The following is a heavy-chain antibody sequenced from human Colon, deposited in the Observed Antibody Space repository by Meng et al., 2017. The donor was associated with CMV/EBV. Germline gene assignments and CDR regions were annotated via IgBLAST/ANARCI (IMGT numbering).Heavy chain of an antibody. CDR2: INQSGST. J-gene: IGHJ4*02. CDR1: GGSLSGYY. V-gene: IGHV4-34*01. Sequence: QVQLQQWGAGLLKTAETLSLTCGVSGGSLSGYYWTWIRQSPGKGLEWIGEINQSGSTNYNPSLKSRVTVSVDTSKNQFSLRVTSVTAADSALYYCAREAGPFFGVIVYDSCGQGTLVTVSS. CDR3: AREAGPFFGVIVYDS. D-gene: IGHD3-3*01.